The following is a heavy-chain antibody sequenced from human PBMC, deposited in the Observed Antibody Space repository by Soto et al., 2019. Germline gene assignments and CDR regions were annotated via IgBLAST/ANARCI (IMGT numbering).Heavy chain of an antibody. J-gene: IGHJ6*02. Sequence: QVPLVQSGAEVKKPGASVKVSCKASGGTFSSYAISWVRQAPGQGLEWMGGIIPIFGTANYAQKFQGRVTITADETTSTAYRELSSLRSEDTAVYYCVGLDIVVVVADKDYGMDVWGQGTTVTVSS. CDR2: IIPIFGTA. D-gene: IGHD2-15*01. CDR1: GGTFSSYA. V-gene: IGHV1-69*13. CDR3: VGLDIVVVVADKDYGMDV.